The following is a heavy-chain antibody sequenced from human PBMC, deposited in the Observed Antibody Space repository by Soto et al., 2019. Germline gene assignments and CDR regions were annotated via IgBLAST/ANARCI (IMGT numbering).Heavy chain of an antibody. Sequence: PGGSLRLSCAASGFTFSSYGMSWVRQAPGKGLEWVSGISGSGGSTYYADSVKGRFTISRDNSKNTLYLQMNSLRAEDTAIYYCAKDPMLRGLGHRYGMDVWGQGTTVTVSS. CDR1: GFTFSSYG. J-gene: IGHJ6*02. V-gene: IGHV3-23*01. D-gene: IGHD3-10*01. CDR3: AKDPMLRGLGHRYGMDV. CDR2: ISGSGGST.